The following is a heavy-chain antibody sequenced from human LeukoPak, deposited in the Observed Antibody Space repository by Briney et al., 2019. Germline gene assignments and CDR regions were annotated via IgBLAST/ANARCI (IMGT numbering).Heavy chain of an antibody. D-gene: IGHD2-2*01. CDR1: GFTFSSYS. CDR3: ARDYHLGYCSSTSCSDAFDI. Sequence: GGSLRLSCAASGFTFSSYSMNWVRQAPGKGLEWVSSISSSSSYIYYADSVKGRFTISRDNAKNSPYLQMNSLRAEDTAVYYCARDYHLGYCSSTSCSDAFDIWGQGTMVTVSS. CDR2: ISSSSSYI. J-gene: IGHJ3*02. V-gene: IGHV3-21*01.